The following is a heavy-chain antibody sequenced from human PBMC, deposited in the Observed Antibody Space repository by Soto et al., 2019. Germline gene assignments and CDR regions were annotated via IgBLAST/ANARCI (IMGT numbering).Heavy chain of an antibody. CDR2: INPSGGST. D-gene: IGHD6-19*01. J-gene: IGHJ4*02. CDR1: GYSFTSNY. CDR3: ARGGKLGSGWYPLDY. Sequence: ASVKVSCKTSGYSFTSNYMHWVRQAPGQGLEWMAVINPSGGSTSYPQRFQDRVTMTRDTSTSTVYMDLSSLTSEDAAVYYCARGGKLGSGWYPLDYWGQGTPVTVSS. V-gene: IGHV1-46*01.